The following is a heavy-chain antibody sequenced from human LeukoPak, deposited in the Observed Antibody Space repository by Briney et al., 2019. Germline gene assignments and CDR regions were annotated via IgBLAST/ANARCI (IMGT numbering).Heavy chain of an antibody. D-gene: IGHD3-10*01. Sequence: SVKVSCKASGYTFTTYGISWVRQAPGQGLEWMGGIIPIFGTANYAQKFQGRVTITADESTSTAYMELSSLRSEDTAVYYCARTRWFGELFGAFDIWGQGTMVTVSS. J-gene: IGHJ3*02. CDR2: IIPIFGTA. V-gene: IGHV1-69*13. CDR3: ARTRWFGELFGAFDI. CDR1: GYTFTTYG.